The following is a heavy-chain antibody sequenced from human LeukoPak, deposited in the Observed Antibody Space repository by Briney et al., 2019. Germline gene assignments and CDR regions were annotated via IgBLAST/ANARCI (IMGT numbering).Heavy chain of an antibody. CDR2: ISSSGSTI. V-gene: IGHV3-11*04. J-gene: IGHJ4*02. Sequence: GGSLRLSCAASGFTFSDYYMSWIRQAPGKGLEWVSYISSSGSTIYYADSVKGRFAISRDNSRNTLYLQMNSLRAEDTAVYYCAKDIGEDLEWLDYWGQGTLVTVSS. CDR1: GFTFSDYY. D-gene: IGHD3-3*01. CDR3: AKDIGEDLEWLDY.